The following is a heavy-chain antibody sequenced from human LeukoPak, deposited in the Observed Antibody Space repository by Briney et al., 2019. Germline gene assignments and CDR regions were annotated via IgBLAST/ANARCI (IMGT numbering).Heavy chain of an antibody. Sequence: ASVKVSCKASGYTFTSYAMHWVRQAPGQRLEWMGWINAANGNTQYSQKFQGRVTITRDTSASTAYMELSSLRSEDTAVYYCARGAPIRVAVAATFDPWGQGTLVTVPS. J-gene: IGHJ5*02. V-gene: IGHV1-3*01. D-gene: IGHD6-19*01. CDR2: INAANGNT. CDR1: GYTFTSYA. CDR3: ARGAPIRVAVAATFDP.